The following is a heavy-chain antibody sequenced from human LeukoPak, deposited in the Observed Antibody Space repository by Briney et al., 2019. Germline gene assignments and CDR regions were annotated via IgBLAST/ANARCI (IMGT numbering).Heavy chain of an antibody. Sequence: SETLSLTCAVSGYSISSGYSWGWIRQPPGKGLEWIGSIYHNGNTYYNQSLENRVTISVDTSKNQFSLKLSSVTAADTAVYYCARTGGRYCSGGSCYLKYYYYYYYMDVWGKGTTVTVSS. CDR3: ARTGGRYCSGGSCYLKYYYYYYYMDV. V-gene: IGHV4-38-2*01. CDR2: IYHNGNT. J-gene: IGHJ6*03. D-gene: IGHD2-15*01. CDR1: GYSISSGYS.